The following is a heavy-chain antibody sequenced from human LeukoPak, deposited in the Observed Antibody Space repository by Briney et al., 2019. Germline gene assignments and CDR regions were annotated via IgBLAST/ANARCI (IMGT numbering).Heavy chain of an antibody. D-gene: IGHD3-3*01. CDR2: ITSDGSGT. CDR3: ARDGGIGLDY. CDR1: GFTLSDYW. V-gene: IGHV3-74*01. J-gene: IGHJ4*02. Sequence: PGGSLRLSCGASGFTLSDYWMHWVRQVPGKGLVWVSHITSDGSGTSYADSVKGRFTISRDVSKNTLYLQMNSLRAEDTAVYYCARDGGIGLDYWGQGTLVTVSS.